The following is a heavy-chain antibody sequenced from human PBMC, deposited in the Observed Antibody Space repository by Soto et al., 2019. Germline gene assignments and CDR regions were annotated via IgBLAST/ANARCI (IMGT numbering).Heavy chain of an antibody. CDR3: ATDSIVATIRPSWDFDY. D-gene: IGHD5-12*01. V-gene: IGHV1-24*01. CDR2: FDPEDGET. Sequence: QVQLVQSGAEVKKPGASVKVSCKVSGYTLTELSMHWVRQAPGKGLEWMGGFDPEDGETIYAQKFQGRVTMTEDTSTDTAYMEQSSLRSEDTAVYYCATDSIVATIRPSWDFDYWGQGTLVTVSS. J-gene: IGHJ4*02. CDR1: GYTLTELS.